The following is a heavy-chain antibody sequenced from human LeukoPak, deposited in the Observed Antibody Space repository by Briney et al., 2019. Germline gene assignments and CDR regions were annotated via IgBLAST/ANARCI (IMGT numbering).Heavy chain of an antibody. CDR2: ISWNSGSI. V-gene: IGHV3-9*03. CDR3: AKGYYDFWSDWDYMDV. CDR1: GFTFDDYA. Sequence: GGSLRLSCAASGFTFDDYAMHWVRQAPGKGLEWVSGISWNSGSIGYADSVKGRFTISRDNAKNSLYLQMNSLRAEDMALYYCAKGYYDFWSDWDYMDVWGKGTTVSVSS. J-gene: IGHJ6*03. D-gene: IGHD3-3*01.